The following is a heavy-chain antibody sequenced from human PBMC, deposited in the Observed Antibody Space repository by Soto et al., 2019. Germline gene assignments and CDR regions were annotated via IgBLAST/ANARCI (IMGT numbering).Heavy chain of an antibody. CDR2: ISSSGSTI. CDR1: GFTFSSYE. CDR3: ARDFGGGRRGFDY. J-gene: IGHJ4*01. V-gene: IGHV3-48*03. Sequence: EVQLVESGGGLVQPGGSLRLSCAASGFTFSSYEMNWVRQAPGKGLEWVSYISSSGSTIYYADYLKGRFTISRDNAKNSLYLQMNSLRAEDTAVYYCARDFGGGRRGFDYWGQGTLVTVSS. D-gene: IGHD3-16*01.